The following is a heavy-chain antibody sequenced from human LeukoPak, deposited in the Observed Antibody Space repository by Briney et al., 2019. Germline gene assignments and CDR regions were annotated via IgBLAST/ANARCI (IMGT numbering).Heavy chain of an antibody. V-gene: IGHV3-48*01. CDR2: ISSSSSTI. J-gene: IGHJ4*02. CDR1: GFTFSSYS. D-gene: IGHD3-10*01. CDR3: ARSPAGTLFDY. Sequence: GGSLRLSCAASGFTFSSYSMNWVRQAPGKGLEWVSYISSSSSTIYYADSVKGRFTISRDNAKNSLYLQMNSLRAEDAAVNYCARSPAGTLFDYWGQGTLVTVSS.